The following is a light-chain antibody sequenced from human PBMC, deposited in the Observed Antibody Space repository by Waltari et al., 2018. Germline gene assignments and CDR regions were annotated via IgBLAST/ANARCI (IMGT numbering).Light chain of an antibody. Sequence: QSALTQPPSASGPPGQPVPISCTGTSSDVGGYNHFSWYQQHPGKAPKLMIYEVSKRPSGVPDRFSGSKSGNTASLTVSGLQAEDEADYYCSSYAGSNTVVFGGGTKLTVL. J-gene: IGLJ2*01. CDR1: SSDVGGYNH. V-gene: IGLV2-8*01. CDR3: SSYAGSNTVV. CDR2: EVS.